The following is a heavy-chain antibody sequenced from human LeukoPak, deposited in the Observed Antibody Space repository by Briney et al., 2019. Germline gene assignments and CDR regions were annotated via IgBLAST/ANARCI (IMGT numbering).Heavy chain of an antibody. CDR1: GGSISSYY. V-gene: IGHV4-59*12. CDR2: IYYSGST. D-gene: IGHD2-2*01. Sequence: SETLSLTCTVSGGSISSYYWSWIRQPPGKGLEWIGYIYYSGSTNYNPSLKSRVTISVDTSKNQFSLKLSSVTAADTAVYYCARAQYCSSTSCWNNWFDPWGQGTLVTVSS. CDR3: ARAQYCSSTSCWNNWFDP. J-gene: IGHJ5*02.